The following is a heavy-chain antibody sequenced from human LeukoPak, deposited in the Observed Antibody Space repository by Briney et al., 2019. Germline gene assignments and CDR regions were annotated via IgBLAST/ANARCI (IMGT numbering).Heavy chain of an antibody. CDR1: GVSISSGGYY. V-gene: IGHV4-30-2*01. J-gene: IGHJ6*03. D-gene: IGHD2-2*01. CDR2: IYHSGST. CDR3: ARSPGFTAAISYYYYMDV. Sequence: PSETLSPTCTVSGVSISSGGYYWSWIRQPPGKGLEWIGYIYHSGSTYYNPSLKSRVTISVDRSKNQFSLKLSSVTAADTAVYYCARSPGFTAAISYYYYMDVWSKGTTVTVSS.